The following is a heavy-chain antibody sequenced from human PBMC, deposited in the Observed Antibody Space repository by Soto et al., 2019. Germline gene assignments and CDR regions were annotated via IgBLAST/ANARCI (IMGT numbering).Heavy chain of an antibody. Sequence: ASVKVSCKASGYTFTSYDINWVRQATGQGLEWMGWMNPNNGNTNYAQKLQGRVTMTTDTSTSTAYMELRSLRSDDTAVYYCARDRRISMAGAGTPWFDPWGKGTLVTVSS. CDR3: ARDRRISMAGAGTPWFDP. V-gene: IGHV1-18*01. D-gene: IGHD6-19*01. CDR2: MNPNNGNT. J-gene: IGHJ5*02. CDR1: GYTFTSYD.